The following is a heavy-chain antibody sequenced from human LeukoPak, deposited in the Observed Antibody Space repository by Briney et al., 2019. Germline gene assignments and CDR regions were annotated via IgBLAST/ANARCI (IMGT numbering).Heavy chain of an antibody. V-gene: IGHV3-53*01. D-gene: IGHD3-22*01. J-gene: IGHJ4*02. CDR1: GFTVSTNY. CDR2: IYKAGDP. CDR3: ARGLIYYDSRGHYLAERPYFHY. Sequence: GGALRLACAASGFTVSTNYMTWVRKAPGKGQEWVSVIYKAGDPYNEDSVKGRFSLSRDNRKNMLYLQMNSLRAEDTAVYSCARGLIYYDSRGHYLAERPYFHYWGQGTLVTVSS.